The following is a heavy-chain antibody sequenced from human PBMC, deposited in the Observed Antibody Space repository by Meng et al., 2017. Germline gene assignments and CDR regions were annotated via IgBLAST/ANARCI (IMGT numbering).Heavy chain of an antibody. CDR1: GITFDDYA. Sequence: SLKISCAASGITFDDYAMHWVRQAPGKGLEWVSGISWNSGSIGYADSVKGRFTISRDNAKNSLYLQMNSLRAEDTALYYCSKDRLSFEYSSSIDYWGQGTLFTVSS. CDR2: ISWNSGSI. D-gene: IGHD6-6*01. J-gene: IGHJ4*02. V-gene: IGHV3-9*01. CDR3: SKDRLSFEYSSSIDY.